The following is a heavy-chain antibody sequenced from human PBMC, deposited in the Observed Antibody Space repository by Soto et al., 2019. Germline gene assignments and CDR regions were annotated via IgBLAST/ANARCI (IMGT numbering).Heavy chain of an antibody. J-gene: IGHJ4*02. CDR1: GGSMSSSSYY. CDR2: IYYSGST. D-gene: IGHD3-9*01. Sequence: SKTLSLTCTVSGGSMSSSSYYWGWIRQPPGKGLEWIGSIYYSGSTYYNPSLKSRVTISVDTSKNQFSLKMSSVTAADTAVYYCARQPRILTGYSGHFDYRGQGTLVTVSS. V-gene: IGHV4-39*01. CDR3: ARQPRILTGYSGHFDY.